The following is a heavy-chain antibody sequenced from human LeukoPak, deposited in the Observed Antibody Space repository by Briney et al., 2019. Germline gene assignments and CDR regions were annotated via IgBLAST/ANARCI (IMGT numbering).Heavy chain of an antibody. CDR2: ISGSGGST. D-gene: IGHD6-13*01. V-gene: IGHV3-23*01. Sequence: GGSLRLSCAASGFTFSSYAMSWVRQAPGKGLEWVSGISGSGGSTYCADSVKGRFTISRDNSKNTLYLQMNSLRAEDTAVYYCAKDHGIAAAGLLDYWGQGTLVTVSS. J-gene: IGHJ4*02. CDR3: AKDHGIAAAGLLDY. CDR1: GFTFSSYA.